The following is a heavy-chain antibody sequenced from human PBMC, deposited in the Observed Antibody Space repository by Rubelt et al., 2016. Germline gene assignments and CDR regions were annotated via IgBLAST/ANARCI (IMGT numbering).Heavy chain of an antibody. CDR2: ISGSGGST. D-gene: IGHD5-18*01. Sequence: YAMSWVRQAPGKGLECVSGISGSGGSTYYADSVKGRFTISRDNSKNTLYLQMNSLRAEDTAVYYCAKDTAMEFYYYGMDVWGQGTTVTVSS. CDR1: YA. V-gene: IGHV3-23*01. CDR3: AKDTAMEFYYYGMDV. J-gene: IGHJ6*02.